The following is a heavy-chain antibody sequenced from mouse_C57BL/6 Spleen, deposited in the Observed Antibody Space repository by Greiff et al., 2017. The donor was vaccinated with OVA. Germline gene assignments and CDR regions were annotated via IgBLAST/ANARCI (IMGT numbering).Heavy chain of an antibody. CDR3: TTFGDGFAY. V-gene: IGHV14-4*01. J-gene: IGHJ3*01. CDR1: GFNVRDDY. D-gene: IGHD3-1*01. Sequence: EVQLQQSGAELVRPGASVKFSCTASGFNVRDDYMHWVKRRPEQGLEWIGRIDPENGDTEYASKFQGKATLTAATSSNTAYLQLSSLTAEDTAANYSTTFGDGFAYWGKGTLVTVSA. CDR2: IDPENGDT.